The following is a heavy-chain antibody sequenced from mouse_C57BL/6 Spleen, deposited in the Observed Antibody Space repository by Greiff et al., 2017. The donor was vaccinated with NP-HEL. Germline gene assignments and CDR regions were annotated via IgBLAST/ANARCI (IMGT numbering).Heavy chain of an antibody. D-gene: IGHD2-4*01. CDR3: ARHYDYDPAWFAY. CDR1: GYAFSSYW. J-gene: IGHJ3*01. V-gene: IGHV1-80*01. Sequence: QVQLQQSGAELVKPGASVKISCKASGYAFSSYWMNWVKQRPGKGLEWIGQIYPGDGDTNYNGKFKGKATLTADKSSSTAYMQLSSLTSEDSAVYFCARHYDYDPAWFAYWGQGTLVTVSA. CDR2: IYPGDGDT.